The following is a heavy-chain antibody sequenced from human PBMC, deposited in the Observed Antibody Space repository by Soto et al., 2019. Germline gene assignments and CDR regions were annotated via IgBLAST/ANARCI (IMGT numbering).Heavy chain of an antibody. CDR3: ASSSSGSPDS. CDR2: ISAYDGDT. V-gene: IGHV1-18*01. Sequence: QIQLVQSGAEVKQPGASVKVSCKASGYTFKTYGISWVRQAPGQGLEWMGWISAYDGDTNHAQTLQGRVSMTTDISPSTAYMELTSLTSDYTAVYYCASSSSGSPDSWGQGTLVTVSS. D-gene: IGHD6-6*01. CDR1: GYTFKTYG. J-gene: IGHJ4*02.